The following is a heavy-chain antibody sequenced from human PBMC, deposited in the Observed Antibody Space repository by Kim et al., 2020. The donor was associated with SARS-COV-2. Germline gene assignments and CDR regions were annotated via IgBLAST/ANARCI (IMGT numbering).Heavy chain of an antibody. D-gene: IGHD1-26*01. Sequence: SETLSLTCTVSGGSISSYYWSWIRQPAGKGLEWIGRIYTSGSTNYNPSLKSRVTMSVDTSKNQFSLKLSSVTAADTAVYYCARDHEWELLGRYWFDPWGQGTLVTVSS. V-gene: IGHV4-4*07. CDR1: GGSISSYY. CDR2: IYTSGST. J-gene: IGHJ5*02. CDR3: ARDHEWELLGRYWFDP.